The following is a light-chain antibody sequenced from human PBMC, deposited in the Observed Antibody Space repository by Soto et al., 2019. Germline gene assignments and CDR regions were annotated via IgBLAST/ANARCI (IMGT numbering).Light chain of an antibody. CDR2: ATS. CDR1: QGIRND. CDR3: LQHNSYPRT. Sequence: DIQMTQSPSSHSALRIETFTSTLLATQGIRNDVGWYQQKPGKAPKRLIYATSSLQSGVPTRFSGSGSGTEFTLTISSLQPDDFATYYCLQHNSYPRTFGQGTKVDI. J-gene: IGKJ1*01. V-gene: IGKV1-17*01.